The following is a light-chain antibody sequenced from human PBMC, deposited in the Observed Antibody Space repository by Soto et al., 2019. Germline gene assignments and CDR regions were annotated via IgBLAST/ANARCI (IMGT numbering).Light chain of an antibody. J-gene: IGKJ5*01. CDR1: QTVRNNY. Sequence: EVVLSQSPGTLSLSPGERATLSCRASQTVRNNYLAWYQQKPGQAPRLLIYDASSRATGIPDRFSGRGFGTDFTLTISRLEPEDFAVYYCQQYGSSPITFGQGTRLEIK. CDR3: QQYGSSPIT. V-gene: IGKV3-20*01. CDR2: DAS.